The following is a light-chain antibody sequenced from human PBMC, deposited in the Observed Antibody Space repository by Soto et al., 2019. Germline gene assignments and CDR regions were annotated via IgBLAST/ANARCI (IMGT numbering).Light chain of an antibody. CDR2: GAS. CDR3: QQYNNWPPYT. CDR1: QSVNSN. V-gene: IGKV3-15*01. Sequence: EVVMTQSPATLSVSPGERATLSCRASQSVNSNLAWYQQKPGQAPRLLSYGASTRATGIPVRFSGSGSGAEFTLTISSLQSEDFAIYFCQQYNNWPPYTFGQGTKLEIK. J-gene: IGKJ2*01.